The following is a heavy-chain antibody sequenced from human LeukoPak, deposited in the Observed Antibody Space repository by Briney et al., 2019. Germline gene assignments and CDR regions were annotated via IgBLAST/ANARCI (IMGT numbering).Heavy chain of an antibody. CDR2: IYYSGST. CDR1: DGSISSYY. J-gene: IGHJ5*02. V-gene: IGHV4-59*08. D-gene: IGHD1-26*01. CDR3: ARRLAVGATTWFDP. Sequence: SKTPSLTCTASDGSISSYYWSWIRQPPGKGLEWIGYIYYSGSTNYNPSLKSRVTISVDTSKNQFSLKLSSVTAADTAVYYCARRLAVGATTWFDPWGQGTLVTVSS.